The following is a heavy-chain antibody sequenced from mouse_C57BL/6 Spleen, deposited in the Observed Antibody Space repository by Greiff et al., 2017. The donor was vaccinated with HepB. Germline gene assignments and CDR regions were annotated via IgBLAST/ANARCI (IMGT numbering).Heavy chain of an antibody. V-gene: IGHV1-7*01. CDR1: GYTFTSYW. D-gene: IGHD2-3*01. CDR3: AKGYYDYYAMDY. Sequence: QVQLKQSGAELAKPGASVKLSCKASGYTFTSYWMHWVKQRPGQGLEWIGYINPSSGYTKYNQKFKDKATLTADKSSSTAYMQLSSLTYEDSAVYYCAKGYYDYYAMDYWGQGTSVTVSS. CDR2: INPSSGYT. J-gene: IGHJ4*01.